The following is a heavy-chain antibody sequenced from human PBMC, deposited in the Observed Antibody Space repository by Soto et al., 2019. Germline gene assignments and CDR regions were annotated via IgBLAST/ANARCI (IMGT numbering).Heavy chain of an antibody. CDR2: IGSAHDP. V-gene: IGHV3-13*05. CDR3: ARAYLGRLPRRAVYYYALVV. CDR1: GFTFSTYD. J-gene: IGHJ6*02. Sequence: EVQLVESGGGVEQPGGSLRLSCAASGFTFSTYDMHWVRQVPGKGLEWVSAIGSAHDPYYLGSVKGRFSISRENAKNSLYLQLNSLTTGDTAVYYCARAYLGRLPRRAVYYYALVVLGQGTTVTVSS. D-gene: IGHD1-26*01.